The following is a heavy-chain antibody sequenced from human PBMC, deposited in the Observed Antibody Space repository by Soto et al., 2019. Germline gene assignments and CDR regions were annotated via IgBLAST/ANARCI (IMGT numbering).Heavy chain of an antibody. CDR2: IIPILGIA. J-gene: IGHJ5*02. D-gene: IGHD6-13*01. V-gene: IGHV1-69*08. CDR1: GGTFSSYT. CDR3: AREGAGEQLVQGNWFDP. Sequence: QVQLVQSGAEVKKPGSSVKVSCKASGGTFSSYTISWVRQAPEQGLEWMGRIIPILGIANYAQKFQGRVTITADKSTSTAYMELSSLRSEDTAVYYCAREGAGEQLVQGNWFDPWGQGTLVTVSS.